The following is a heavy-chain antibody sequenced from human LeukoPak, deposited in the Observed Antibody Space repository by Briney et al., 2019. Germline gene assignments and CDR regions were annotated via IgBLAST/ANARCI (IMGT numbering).Heavy chain of an antibody. CDR3: ARVTEYYGSGRRHNYYYYYMDV. J-gene: IGHJ6*03. CDR1: GGSISYHY. CDR2: IYYSGST. V-gene: IGHV4-59*11. D-gene: IGHD3-10*01. Sequence: AVPLSLPCTVSGGSISYHYWGWIRQPPGKGLEWIGYIYYSGSTNYNPSLKSRVTISVDSSKNQFSLKLRSVTAADTAVYYCARVTEYYGSGRRHNYYYYYMDVWGKGTTVTISS.